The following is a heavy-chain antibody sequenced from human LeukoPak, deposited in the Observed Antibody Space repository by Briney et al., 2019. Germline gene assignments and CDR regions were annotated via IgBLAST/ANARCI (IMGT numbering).Heavy chain of an antibody. CDR1: GFTFSSNA. J-gene: IGHJ3*02. CDR2: ISAGGGST. CDR3: AKPRDSIVGTTTPTRLATLDI. D-gene: IGHD1-26*01. Sequence: PGGSLRLSCAASGFTFSSNAMSWVRQAPRKGLEWVSAISAGGGSTYYAASVKGRFTISRDNPNNTLYLQMNNLRAEDTAVYYCAKPRDSIVGTTTPTRLATLDIWGQGTMVTVSS. V-gene: IGHV3-23*01.